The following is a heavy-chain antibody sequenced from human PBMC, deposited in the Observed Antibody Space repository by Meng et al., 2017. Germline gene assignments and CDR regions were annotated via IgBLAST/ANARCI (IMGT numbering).Heavy chain of an antibody. Sequence: ASVKVSCKASGYTFTGYYMHWVRQAPGQGLEWMGIINPSGGSTSYAQKFQGRVTMTRDTSTSTVYMELSSLRSEDTAVYYCARVGYYGSGSYSWFDPWGQGTLVTVSS. CDR2: INPSGGST. D-gene: IGHD3-10*01. J-gene: IGHJ5*02. V-gene: IGHV1-46*01. CDR3: ARVGYYGSGSYSWFDP. CDR1: GYTFTGYY.